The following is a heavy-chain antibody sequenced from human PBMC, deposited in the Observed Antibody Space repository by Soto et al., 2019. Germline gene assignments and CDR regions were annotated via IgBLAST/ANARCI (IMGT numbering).Heavy chain of an antibody. D-gene: IGHD6-13*01. CDR1: GYSFTSYW. CDR3: ASGIAAAAYYYYGMDV. V-gene: IGHV5-10-1*01. J-gene: IGHJ6*02. CDR2: IDPSDSYT. Sequence: PGESLKISCKGSGYSFTSYWISWVRQMPGKGLEWMGRIDPSDSYTNYSPSFQGHVTISADKSISTAYLQWSSLKASDTAMYYCASGIAAAAYYYYGMDVWGQGTTVTVSS.